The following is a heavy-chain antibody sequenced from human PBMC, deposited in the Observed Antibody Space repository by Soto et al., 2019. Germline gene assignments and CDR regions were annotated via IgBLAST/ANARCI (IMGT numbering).Heavy chain of an antibody. D-gene: IGHD1-26*01. CDR3: TMSGGGYTLRPGFDP. V-gene: IGHV3-23*01. CDR2: LSGSGATT. Sequence: EVQLSESGGGLVQPGGSLRLSCAASGFSFGGYAMNWVRQAPGKGLEWVAGLSGSGATTYYADSVQGRFTISRDNSDSMLYLQMTSLRAEDTAVYCFTMSGGGYTLRPGFDPWGQGTVVTVSS. J-gene: IGHJ5*02. CDR1: GFSFGGYA.